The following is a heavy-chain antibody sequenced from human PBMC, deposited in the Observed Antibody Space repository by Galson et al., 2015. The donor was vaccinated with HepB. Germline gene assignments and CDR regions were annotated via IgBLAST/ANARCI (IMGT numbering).Heavy chain of an antibody. V-gene: IGHV3-53*04. D-gene: IGHD6-13*01. CDR3: ARSRSSNWYYFDY. J-gene: IGHJ4*02. CDR1: GFTVSANY. Sequence: SLRLSCAASGFTVSANYMSWVRQAPGKGLEWVSVIYSGGSTYYADSVKGRFTISRHNSKNTLYPQMNSLRVEDTAVYYCARSRSSNWYYFDYWGQGTLVTVSS. CDR2: IYSGGST.